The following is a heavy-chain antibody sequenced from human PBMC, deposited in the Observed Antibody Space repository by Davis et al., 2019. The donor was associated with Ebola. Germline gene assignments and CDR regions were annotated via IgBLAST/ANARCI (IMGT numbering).Heavy chain of an antibody. CDR1: GFTLSSYA. J-gene: IGHJ4*02. V-gene: IGHV3-23*01. CDR3: ARDGLWTYSSGWVLEEETGCYFDY. D-gene: IGHD6-19*01. Sequence: GGSLRLSCAASGFTLSSYAMSWVRQAPGKGLEWVSAISGSGGSTYYADSVKGRFTISRDNAKNSLYLQMNSLRAEDTAVYYCARDGLWTYSSGWVLEEETGCYFDYWGQGTLVTVSS. CDR2: ISGSGGST.